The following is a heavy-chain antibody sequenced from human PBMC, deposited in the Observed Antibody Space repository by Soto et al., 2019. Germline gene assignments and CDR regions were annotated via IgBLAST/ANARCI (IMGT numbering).Heavy chain of an antibody. CDR2: IYYSGST. CDR1: GGSISSSSYY. CDR3: ARHEVSRFSEWGSGGVVNALDS. D-gene: IGHD3-3*01. J-gene: IGHJ4*02. V-gene: IGHV4-39*01. Sequence: PSETLSLTCTVSGGSISSSSYYWGWIRQPPGKGLEWIGSIYYSGSTYYNPSLKSRVTISVDTSKNQFSLKLSSVTAADTAVYYCARHEVSRFSEWGSGGVVNALDSWGQGTLVTVSS.